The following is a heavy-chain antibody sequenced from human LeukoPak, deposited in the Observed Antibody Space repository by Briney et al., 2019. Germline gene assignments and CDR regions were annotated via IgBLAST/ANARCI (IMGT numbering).Heavy chain of an antibody. CDR3: ARHSSSWTEYNWFDP. CDR2: INHSGST. Sequence: SETLSLTCAVYGGSFSGYYWSWIRQPPGKGLEWIGEINHSGSTNYNPSLKSRVNISVDTSKNQFSLKLSSVTAADTAVYYCARHSSSWTEYNWFDPWGQGTLVTVSS. V-gene: IGHV4-34*01. J-gene: IGHJ5*02. D-gene: IGHD6-13*01. CDR1: GGSFSGYY.